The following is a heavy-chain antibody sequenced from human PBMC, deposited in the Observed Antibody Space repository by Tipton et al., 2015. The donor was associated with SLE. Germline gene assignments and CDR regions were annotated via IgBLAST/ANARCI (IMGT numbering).Heavy chain of an antibody. Sequence: NLSLTCTVSGFSITRGYHWGWIRQPPGKGLEWIGNIHHSGNTYYNPSLESRVTISVDTSKNQFSLRLYSVTAADTAVYSCARVSPVLLGGLWDFDQWGQGTLVTVSS. CDR3: ARVSPVLLGGLWDFDQ. D-gene: IGHD3-16*01. CDR2: IHHSGNT. J-gene: IGHJ4*02. CDR1: GFSITRGYH. V-gene: IGHV4-38-2*02.